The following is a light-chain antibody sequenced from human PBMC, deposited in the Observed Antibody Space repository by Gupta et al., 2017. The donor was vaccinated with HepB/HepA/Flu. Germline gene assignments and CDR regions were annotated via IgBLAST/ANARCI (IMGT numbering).Light chain of an antibody. V-gene: IGKV3-15*01. CDR2: GAS. J-gene: IGKJ4*01. CDR1: QHVGTN. Sequence: ELIFTHSPIILSVSPGDRVTLSCRASQHVGTNLAWYQQKVGQAPRLLVYGASSRATSIPARFIGSGSETEFSLIINSRQSEDFAIYFCQQEDNWPLTFGGGTRVE. CDR3: QQEDNWPLT.